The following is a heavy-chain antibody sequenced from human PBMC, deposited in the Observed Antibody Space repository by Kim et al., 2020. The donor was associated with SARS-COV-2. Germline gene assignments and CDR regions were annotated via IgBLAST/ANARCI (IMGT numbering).Heavy chain of an antibody. V-gene: IGHV3-23*01. Sequence: YYADSGKCRFISSRDTYKNTLFLQMSSLRAEDTAVYFCAKKMIKYYTVDYWGQGTLVTVSS. D-gene: IGHD3-10*01. J-gene: IGHJ4*02. CDR3: AKKMIKYYTVDY.